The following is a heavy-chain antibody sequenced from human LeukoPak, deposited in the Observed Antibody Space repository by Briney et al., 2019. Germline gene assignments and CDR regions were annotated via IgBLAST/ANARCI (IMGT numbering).Heavy chain of an antibody. CDR1: GYTFTSYD. D-gene: IGHD2-2*01. Sequence: ASVKVSCKASGYTFTSYDINWVRQATGQGLEWMGWMNPNSGNTGYAQKFQGRVTMARNTSISTAYMELSSLRSEDTAAYYCARQLGYCSSTSCHGANDYWGQGTLVTVSS. J-gene: IGHJ4*02. CDR2: MNPNSGNT. CDR3: ARQLGYCSSTSCHGANDY. V-gene: IGHV1-8*01.